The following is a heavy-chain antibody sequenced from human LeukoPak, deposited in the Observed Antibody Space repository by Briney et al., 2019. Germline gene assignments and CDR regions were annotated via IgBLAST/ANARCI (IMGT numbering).Heavy chain of an antibody. CDR3: ASGYSYGYFDY. D-gene: IGHD5-18*01. V-gene: IGHV4-30-2*01. CDR2: IYHSGST. Sequence: SEALSLTCAVSGGSISSGGYSWSWIRQPPGKGLEWIGYIYHSGSTYYNPSLKSRVTISVDRSKNQFSLKLSSVTAADTAVYYCASGYSYGYFDYWGQGTLVTVSS. J-gene: IGHJ4*02. CDR1: GGSISSGGYS.